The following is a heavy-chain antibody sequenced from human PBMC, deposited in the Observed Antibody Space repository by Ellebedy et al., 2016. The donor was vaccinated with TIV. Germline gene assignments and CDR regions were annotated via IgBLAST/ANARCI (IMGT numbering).Heavy chain of an antibody. CDR2: ISYDGSNK. D-gene: IGHD6-19*01. J-gene: IGHJ6*02. CDR1: GFTFSSYG. V-gene: IGHV3-30*18. CDR3: AKDLAEYYYYGMDV. Sequence: GGSLRLSCAASGFTFSSYGMHWVRQAPGKGLEWVAIISYDGSNKYYADSVKGRFTISRDNSKNTLYLQMNSLRAEDTAMYYCAKDLAEYYYYGMDVWGQGTTVTVSS.